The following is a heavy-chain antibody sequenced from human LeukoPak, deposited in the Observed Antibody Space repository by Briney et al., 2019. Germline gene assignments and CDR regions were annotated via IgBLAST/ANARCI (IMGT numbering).Heavy chain of an antibody. CDR2: IIPIFGTA. V-gene: IGHV1-69*05. J-gene: IGHJ4*02. CDR3: VMGATLDY. Sequence: GASVKVSCKASGGTFSNYAISWVRQAPGQRLEWMGGIIPIFGTAYYAQKFQGRVTITTDESTSTAYMELSSLRSEDTAVYYCVMGATLDYWGQGTLVTVSS. CDR1: GGTFSNYA. D-gene: IGHD1-26*01.